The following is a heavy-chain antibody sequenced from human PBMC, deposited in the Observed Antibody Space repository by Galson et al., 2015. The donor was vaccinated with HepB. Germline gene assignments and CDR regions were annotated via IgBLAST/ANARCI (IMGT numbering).Heavy chain of an antibody. CDR3: TRVVYAIGVDY. Sequence: SLRLSCAASGFTFSNAWMSWVRQAPGKGLEWVGRIKSKTDGGTTDYAAPVKGRFTISRDDSKNTLYLQMNSPKTEDTAVYYCTRVVYAIGVDYWGQGTLVTVSS. V-gene: IGHV3-15*01. D-gene: IGHD2-8*01. CDR1: GFTFSNAW. J-gene: IGHJ4*02. CDR2: IKSKTDGGTT.